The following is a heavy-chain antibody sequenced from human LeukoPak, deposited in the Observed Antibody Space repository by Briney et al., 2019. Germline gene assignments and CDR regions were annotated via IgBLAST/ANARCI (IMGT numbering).Heavy chain of an antibody. CDR3: ARASYTVTTEYAAY. CDR1: GFTFSSFW. CDR2: IKQDGSEK. V-gene: IGHV3-7*01. D-gene: IGHD4-17*01. Sequence: GGSLRLSCAASGFTFSSFWMTWVRQAPGKGLEWVANIKQDGSEKYYVDSVKGRFTISRDNAKNSLYLQMNSLRAEDTAVYYCARASYTVTTEYAAYWGQGTLVTVSS. J-gene: IGHJ4*02.